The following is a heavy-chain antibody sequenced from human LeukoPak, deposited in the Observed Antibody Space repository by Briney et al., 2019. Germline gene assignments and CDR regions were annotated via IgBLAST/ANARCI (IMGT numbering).Heavy chain of an antibody. CDR3: ARDPVGAPSIDY. V-gene: IGHV3-74*01. CDR1: GFTFSSYW. J-gene: IGHJ4*02. CDR2: INTDGSST. D-gene: IGHD1-26*01. Sequence: PGGSLRLSCAASGFTFSSYWMHWVRQAPGRGLVWVSYINTDGSSTNYADSVKGRFTISRDNAKNTLYLQMNGLRGEDTAVYYCARDPVGAPSIDYWGQGTLLTVSS.